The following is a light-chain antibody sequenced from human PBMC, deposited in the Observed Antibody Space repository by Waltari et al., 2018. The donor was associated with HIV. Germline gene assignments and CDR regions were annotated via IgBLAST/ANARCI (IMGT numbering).Light chain of an antibody. J-gene: IGLJ1*01. CDR2: NDY. V-gene: IGLV1-47*01. Sequence: QSALTQPPSTSGTPGQRVTMSCSGSRSNVGRDNVYWYQQIPGTAPKLLIYNDYQRPSGVPDRFSGSKSGTSASLAISGLRSEDEADYYCAAWDNILSGYVFGTGTKVTVL. CDR3: AAWDNILSGYV. CDR1: RSNVGRDN.